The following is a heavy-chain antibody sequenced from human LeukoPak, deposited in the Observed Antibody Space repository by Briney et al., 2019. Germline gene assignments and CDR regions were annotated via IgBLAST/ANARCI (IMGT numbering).Heavy chain of an antibody. CDR1: GFTFSSYW. V-gene: IGHV3-74*01. J-gene: IGHJ4*02. CDR3: AKYMVRGIIRSPFDY. Sequence: GGTLRPSCAASGFTFSSYWMHWVRQAPGKWLVWVSRINSDGSSTTYADSVKGRFTISRDNSKNTLYLQMNSLRAEDTAVYYCAKYMVRGIIRSPFDYWGQGTLVTVSS. CDR2: INSDGSST. D-gene: IGHD3-10*01.